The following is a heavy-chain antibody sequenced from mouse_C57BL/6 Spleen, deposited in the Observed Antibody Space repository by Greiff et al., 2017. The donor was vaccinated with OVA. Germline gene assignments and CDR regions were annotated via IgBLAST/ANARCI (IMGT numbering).Heavy chain of an antibody. Sequence: VQLKESGGGLVKPGGSLKLSCAASGFTFSDYGMHWVRQAPEKGLEWVAYISSGSSTIYYADTVKGRFTISRDNAKNTLFLQMTSLRSEDTAMYYCARQREEGYFDVWGTGTTVTVSS. CDR2: ISSGSSTI. CDR3: ARQREEGYFDV. J-gene: IGHJ1*03. CDR1: GFTFSDYG. V-gene: IGHV5-17*01.